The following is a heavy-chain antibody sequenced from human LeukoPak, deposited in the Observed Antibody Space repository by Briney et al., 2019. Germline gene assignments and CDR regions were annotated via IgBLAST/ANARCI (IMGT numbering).Heavy chain of an antibody. D-gene: IGHD6-19*01. J-gene: IGHJ4*02. CDR1: GXTFSDYY. Sequence: GGSLRLSCAASGXTFSDYYMTWIRQAPGKGLEWLSYISSSSSHTNYADSVKGRFTISRDNAKNSLYLQMNSLRAEDTAVYYCARDLKGSAWYVDYWGQGTLVTVSS. V-gene: IGHV3-11*05. CDR2: ISSSSSHT. CDR3: ARDLKGSAWYVDY.